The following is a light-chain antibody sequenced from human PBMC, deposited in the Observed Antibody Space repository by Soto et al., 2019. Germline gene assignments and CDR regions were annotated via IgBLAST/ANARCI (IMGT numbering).Light chain of an antibody. CDR2: SNN. Sequence: QSVLTQPPSASGTPGQRVTISCSGSSSNIGRNTVSWYQQLPGTAPKLLIYSNNQRPSGVPDRFSGSKSGTSASLAISGLQSEEDADYYCAAWDDSLNGPSVVFGGGTKLTVL. J-gene: IGLJ2*01. CDR1: SSNIGRNT. V-gene: IGLV1-44*01. CDR3: AAWDDSLNGPSVV.